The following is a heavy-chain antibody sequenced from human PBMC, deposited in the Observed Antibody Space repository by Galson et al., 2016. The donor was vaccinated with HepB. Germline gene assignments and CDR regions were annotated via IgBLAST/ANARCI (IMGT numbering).Heavy chain of an antibody. V-gene: IGHV1-8*02. D-gene: IGHD5-12*01. Sequence: SVKVSCKASGYTFTNFDIIWVRQATGQGLEWMGWMNPNSANTAHAQKFQGRVTLTRNTSINTAYMELSSLRAEDTAIYYCARAKFRFSYDSPLDYWGQGSLVTVSS. J-gene: IGHJ4*02. CDR2: MNPNSANT. CDR1: GYTFTNFD. CDR3: ARAKFRFSYDSPLDY.